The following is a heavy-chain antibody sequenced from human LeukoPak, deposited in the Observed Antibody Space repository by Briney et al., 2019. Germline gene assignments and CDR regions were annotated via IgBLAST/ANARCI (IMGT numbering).Heavy chain of an antibody. CDR2: ISYDGSNK. J-gene: IGHJ4*02. CDR1: GFTFSSYA. Sequence: GGSLRLSCAASGFTFSSYAMHWVRQAPGKGLEWVAVISYDGSNKYYADSVKGRFTISRDNSKNTLYLQMNSLRAEDTAVYYCARAGKGYSSGWYYFDYWGQGTLVTVSS. D-gene: IGHD6-19*01. CDR3: ARAGKGYSSGWYYFDY. V-gene: IGHV3-30-3*01.